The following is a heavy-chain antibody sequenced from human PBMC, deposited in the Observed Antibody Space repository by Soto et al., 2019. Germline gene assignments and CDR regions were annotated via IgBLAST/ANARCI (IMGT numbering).Heavy chain of an antibody. Sequence: QVQLQESGPGLVKPSGTLSLTCAVSGGSISSSNWWSWVRQPPGKGLEWIGEIYHSGSTNYNPSLKSGVTISVDKSKNQFSLKLSSVTAADTAVYDCAREQVKGQGPHYGDYGDYYYYYGMDVWGQGTTVTVSS. CDR3: AREQVKGQGPHYGDYGDYYYYYGMDV. V-gene: IGHV4-4*02. J-gene: IGHJ6*02. CDR2: IYHSGST. D-gene: IGHD4-17*01. CDR1: GGSISSSNW.